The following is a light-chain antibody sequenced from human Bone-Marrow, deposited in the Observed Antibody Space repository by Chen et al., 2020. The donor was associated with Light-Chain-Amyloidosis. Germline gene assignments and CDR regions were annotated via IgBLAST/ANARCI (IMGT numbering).Light chain of an antibody. CDR1: DLPTKY. CDR3: QSADSSGTYEVI. J-gene: IGLJ2*01. CDR2: RDT. V-gene: IGLV3-25*03. Sequence: SYELTQSPSVSVSPGQTASITCSGDDLPTKYAYWYQQKPGQAPLLVIHRDTERPSGTSERFAGSSAGTTATLTISGVQAEDEADYHCQSADSSGTYEVIFGGGTKLTVL.